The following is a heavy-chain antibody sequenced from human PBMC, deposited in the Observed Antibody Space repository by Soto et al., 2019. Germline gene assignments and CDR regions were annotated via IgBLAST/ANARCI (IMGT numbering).Heavy chain of an antibody. CDR2: IYKSATT. CDR3: ARGRYCLTGRCFPNWFDS. J-gene: IGHJ5*01. V-gene: IGHV4-30-4*01. D-gene: IGHD7-27*01. Sequence: SETLSLTCSVSGDSISNLDYFWAWIRQPPGQALEYIGYIYKSATTYYNPSFESRVAISVDTSKSQFSLNVTSATAADTAVYFCARGRYCLTGRCFPNWFDSWGQGVLVTVSS. CDR1: GDSISNLDYF.